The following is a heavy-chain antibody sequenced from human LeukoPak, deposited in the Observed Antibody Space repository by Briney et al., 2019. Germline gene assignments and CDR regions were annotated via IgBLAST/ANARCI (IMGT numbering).Heavy chain of an antibody. CDR2: MYLADSDT. J-gene: IGHJ4*02. CDR1: GYTFTRYW. V-gene: IGHV5-51*01. CDR3: ATTLNGNTFWGS. Sequence: APPQIPFKGSGYTFTRYWIEWVRAVPGKGLEGMGIMYLADSDTRYSPSFQGQVTISADKSISTAYLQWSSLKASDTAMYYCATTLNGNTFWGSWGQGTLVTVSS. D-gene: IGHD1-7*01.